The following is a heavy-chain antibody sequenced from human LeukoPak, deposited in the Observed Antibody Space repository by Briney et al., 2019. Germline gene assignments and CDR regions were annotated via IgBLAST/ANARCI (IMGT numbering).Heavy chain of an antibody. Sequence: GASVKVSCKASGYTFTSYDTNWVRQATGQGLEWMGWMNPNSGNTGYAQKFQGRVTMTRNTSISTAYMELSSLRSEDTAVYYCARGRDFWSGYPFDPWGQGTLVTVSS. CDR2: MNPNSGNT. CDR1: GYTFTSYD. CDR3: ARGRDFWSGYPFDP. D-gene: IGHD3-3*01. J-gene: IGHJ5*02. V-gene: IGHV1-8*01.